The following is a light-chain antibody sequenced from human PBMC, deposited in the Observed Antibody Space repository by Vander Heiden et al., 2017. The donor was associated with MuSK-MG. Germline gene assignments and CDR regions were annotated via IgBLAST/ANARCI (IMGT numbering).Light chain of an antibody. Sequence: DIQMTQSPSSLSASVGDRVTITCQASQDISNYLNWYQQKPGKAPKLLIYDASNLETAVPSTFTGSRSRTDFTFTISSLQPEDLATYYCQQDDNLPYTFGQGTKLEIK. V-gene: IGKV1-33*01. J-gene: IGKJ2*01. CDR2: DAS. CDR3: QQDDNLPYT. CDR1: QDISNY.